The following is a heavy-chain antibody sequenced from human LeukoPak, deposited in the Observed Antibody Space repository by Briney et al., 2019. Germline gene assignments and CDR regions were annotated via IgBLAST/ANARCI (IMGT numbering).Heavy chain of an antibody. D-gene: IGHD5-24*01. J-gene: IGHJ3*02. CDR2: IIPILGIA. Sequence: ASVKVSCKASGGTFSSYAISWVRQAPGHGLEWMGRIIPILGIANYAQKFQGRVTITADKSTSTAYMELSSLRSEDTAVYYCARDKVARDGYNLGTPFDIWGQGTMVTVSS. V-gene: IGHV1-69*04. CDR1: GGTFSSYA. CDR3: ARDKVARDGYNLGTPFDI.